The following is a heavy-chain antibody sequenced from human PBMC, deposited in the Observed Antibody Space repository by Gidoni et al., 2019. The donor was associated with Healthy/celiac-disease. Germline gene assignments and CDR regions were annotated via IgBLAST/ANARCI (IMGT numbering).Heavy chain of an antibody. Sequence: EVQLVESGGGLVQPGGSLRLSCAASGFTFSSYWMGWVRQAPGKGLEWVANIKQEGSEKYYVDSVKGRFTISRDNAKNSLYLQMNSRRAEDTAVYYCARDPNSIAVAGVDYWGQGTLVTVSS. CDR2: IKQEGSEK. J-gene: IGHJ4*02. D-gene: IGHD6-19*01. CDR1: GFTFSSYW. V-gene: IGHV3-7*01. CDR3: ARDPNSIAVAGVDY.